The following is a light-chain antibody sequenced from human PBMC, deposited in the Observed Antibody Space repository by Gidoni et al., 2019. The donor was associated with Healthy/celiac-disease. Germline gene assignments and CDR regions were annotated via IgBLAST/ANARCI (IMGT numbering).Light chain of an antibody. V-gene: IGKV1-NL1*01. CDR2: AAS. J-gene: IGKJ2*01. Sequence: DIQMTQSPSSLSASVGDRVTITCRASQGISNSLAWYQQKPGKAPKLLLYAASRLESGVPSRFSGSGSGTDYTLTISSLQPEDFATYYGQQYYSLYTFGQGTKLEIK. CDR3: QQYYSLYT. CDR1: QGISNS.